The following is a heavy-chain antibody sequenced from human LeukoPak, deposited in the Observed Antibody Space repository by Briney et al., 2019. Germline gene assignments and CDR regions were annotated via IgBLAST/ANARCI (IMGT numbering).Heavy chain of an antibody. Sequence: PSGTLSLTCAVSTASISSSNWWSWVRQPPGKGLEWIGEVHHSGRSKYNPSLKSRVTMSVDRSNNQFSLKLSSVTAADTAVYYCARHGIVDSSRKYYFDYWGQGTLVTVSS. J-gene: IGHJ4*02. CDR3: ARHGIVDSSRKYYFDY. D-gene: IGHD6-13*01. CDR1: TASISSSNW. CDR2: VHHSGRS. V-gene: IGHV4-4*02.